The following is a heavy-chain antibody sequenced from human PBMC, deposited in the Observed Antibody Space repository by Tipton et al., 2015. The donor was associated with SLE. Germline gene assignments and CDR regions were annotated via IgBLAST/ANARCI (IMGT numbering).Heavy chain of an antibody. CDR2: IRNGGGKSDGKT. CDR1: GFSFSTYG. CDR3: ARTGELSLDLDY. D-gene: IGHD3-10*01. J-gene: IGHJ4*02. V-gene: IGHV3-21*01. Sequence: GSLRLSCSPSGFSFSTYGMAWVRQSPGKGLEWVSTIRNGGGKSDGKTYYAESVRGRFTISRDRPKNTLYLEMYSLGAEDTAVYYCARTGELSLDLDYWGLRTLVTVSS.